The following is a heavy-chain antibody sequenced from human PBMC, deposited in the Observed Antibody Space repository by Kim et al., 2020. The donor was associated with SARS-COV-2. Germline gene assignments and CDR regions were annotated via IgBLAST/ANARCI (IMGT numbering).Heavy chain of an antibody. CDR3: ARHLVLVPAAINNFDY. V-gene: IGHV4-39*01. D-gene: IGHD2-2*01. CDR1: GGSISSSSYY. CDR2: IYYSGST. Sequence: SETLSLTCTVSGGSISSSSYYWGWIRQPPGKGLEWIGSIYYSGSTYYNPSLKSRVTISVDTSKNQFSLKLSSVTAADTAVYYCARHLVLVPAAINNFDYWGQGTLVTVSS. J-gene: IGHJ4*02.